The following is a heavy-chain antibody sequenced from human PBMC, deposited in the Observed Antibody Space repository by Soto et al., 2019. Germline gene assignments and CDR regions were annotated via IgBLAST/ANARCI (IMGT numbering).Heavy chain of an antibody. V-gene: IGHV2-5*02. CDR2: IYWDDDK. D-gene: IGHD2-15*01. CDR3: AVREVAAGTFGS. CDR1: GFSLNVGGVG. Sequence: SGPTLVNPTQTLTLTCTFSGFSLNVGGVGVGWVRQPPGKALEWLALIYWDDDKRYSPSLRTRLTIAKDTSKNQVVLTLTNMDPVDTATYYCAVREVAAGTFGSWGQGTLVTVSS. J-gene: IGHJ4*02.